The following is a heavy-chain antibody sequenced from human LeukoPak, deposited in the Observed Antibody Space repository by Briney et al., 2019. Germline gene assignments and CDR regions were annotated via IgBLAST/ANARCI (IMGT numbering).Heavy chain of an antibody. V-gene: IGHV3-33*01. CDR1: GFTFSSYG. J-gene: IGHJ6*02. D-gene: IGHD5-12*01. CDR2: IWYDGSNK. Sequence: GGSLRLSCAASGFTFSSYGMHWVRQAPGKGLEWVAVIWYDGSNKYYADSVKGRFTISRDNSENTLYLQMNSLRAEDTAVYYCARESGYSGYDVYYYGMDVWGQGTTVTVSS. CDR3: ARESGYSGYDVYYYGMDV.